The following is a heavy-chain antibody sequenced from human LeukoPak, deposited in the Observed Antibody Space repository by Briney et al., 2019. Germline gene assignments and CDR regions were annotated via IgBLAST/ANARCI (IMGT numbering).Heavy chain of an antibody. CDR3: ARGVEMATNGGAFDI. CDR1: GYTFTSYY. J-gene: IGHJ3*02. Sequence: ASVKVSCKASGYTFTSYYMHWVRQAPGQGLEWMGIINPSGGSTSYAQKFQGRVAMTRDTSTSTVYMELSSLRSEDTAVYYCARGVEMATNGGAFDIWGQGTMVTVSS. CDR2: INPSGGST. D-gene: IGHD5-24*01. V-gene: IGHV1-46*01.